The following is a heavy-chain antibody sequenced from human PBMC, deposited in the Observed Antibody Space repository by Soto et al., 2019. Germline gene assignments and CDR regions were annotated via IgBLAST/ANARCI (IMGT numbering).Heavy chain of an antibody. V-gene: IGHV3-23*01. Sequence: EVQLLESGGGLVQPVGYLRLSCAASGFTFSNYAMNWVRQAPGKGLEWVSAISDSAGSTYYVDSVRGRFTISRDNSTLALHRQLTSMRAEDTAVYYGEAGGYCSGDSCYMDPAYWGQGSLVTVSS. D-gene: IGHD2-15*01. J-gene: IGHJ4*02. CDR2: ISDSAGST. CDR1: GFTFSNYA. CDR3: EAGGYCSGDSCYMDPAY.